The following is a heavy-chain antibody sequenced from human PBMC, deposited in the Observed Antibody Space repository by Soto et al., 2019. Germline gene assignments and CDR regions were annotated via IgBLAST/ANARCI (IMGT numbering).Heavy chain of an antibody. Sequence: SVSNAWMNWVRQAPGKGLEWVGRIKSKTDGGTTDYAAPMKGRFTISRDDSKNTLYLQMNSLKTEDTAVYYCTTDYYGSGSYPDYWGQGTLVTVSS. D-gene: IGHD3-10*01. CDR3: TTDYYGSGSYPDY. J-gene: IGHJ4*02. V-gene: IGHV3-15*07. CDR2: IKSKTDGGTT. CDR1: SVSNAW.